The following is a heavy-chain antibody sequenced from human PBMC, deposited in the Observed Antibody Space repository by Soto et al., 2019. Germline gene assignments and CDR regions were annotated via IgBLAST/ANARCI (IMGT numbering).Heavy chain of an antibody. Sequence: SETLSLTCAVSGGSISSGGYSWSWIRQPPGKGLEWIGYIYHSGSTYYNPSLKSRVTISVDRSKNQFSLKLSSVTAADTAVYYCASYDSIGSHAFDIWGQGTMVTVSS. D-gene: IGHD3-22*01. CDR3: ASYDSIGSHAFDI. V-gene: IGHV4-30-2*01. CDR2: IYHSGST. CDR1: GGSISSGGYS. J-gene: IGHJ3*02.